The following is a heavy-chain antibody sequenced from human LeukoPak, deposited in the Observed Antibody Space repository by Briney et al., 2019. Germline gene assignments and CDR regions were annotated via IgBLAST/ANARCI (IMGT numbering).Heavy chain of an antibody. D-gene: IGHD3-10*01. CDR2: IIPIFGTA. Sequence: SVKVSCKASGGTFSSYAISWVRQAPGQGLEWTGGIIPIFGTANYAQKFQGRVTITADESTSTAYMELSSLRSEDTAVYYCARVRVLLWFGELKEPYFDYWGQGTLVTVSS. V-gene: IGHV1-69*13. J-gene: IGHJ4*02. CDR3: ARVRVLLWFGELKEPYFDY. CDR1: GGTFSSYA.